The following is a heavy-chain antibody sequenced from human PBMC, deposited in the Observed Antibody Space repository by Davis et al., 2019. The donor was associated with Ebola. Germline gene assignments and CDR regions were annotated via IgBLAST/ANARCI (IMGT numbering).Heavy chain of an antibody. J-gene: IGHJ6*02. V-gene: IGHV1-69*06. CDR2: IIPIFGTA. CDR1: GYTFTSYA. CDR3: ARAYCSSTSCYYYYYGMDV. Sequence: SVKVSCKASGYTFTSYAISWVRQAPGQGLEWMGGIIPIFGTANYAQKFQGRVTITADKSTSTAYMELSSLRSEDTAVYYCARAYCSSTSCYYYYYGMDVWGQGTTVTVSS. D-gene: IGHD2-2*01.